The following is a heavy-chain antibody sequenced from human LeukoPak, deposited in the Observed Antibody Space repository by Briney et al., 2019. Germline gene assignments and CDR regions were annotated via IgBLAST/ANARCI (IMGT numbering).Heavy chain of an antibody. Sequence: GGSLRLSCAASGFTFSTYSMNWVRQAPGKGLEWVSFIKSSSTYIYYADSMKGRFTISRDNAKNSLYLQMNSLRAEDTAVYYCARVDGDYGLDFWGQGTLVTVSS. D-gene: IGHD4-17*01. CDR1: GFTFSTYS. CDR2: IKSSSTYI. V-gene: IGHV3-21*01. J-gene: IGHJ4*02. CDR3: ARVDGDYGLDF.